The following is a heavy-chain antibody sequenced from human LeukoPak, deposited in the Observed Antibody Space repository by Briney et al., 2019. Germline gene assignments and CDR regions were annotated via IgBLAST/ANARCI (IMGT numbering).Heavy chain of an antibody. CDR1: GYSFSNYW. J-gene: IGHJ4*02. D-gene: IGHD4-17*01. CDR3: ATGASKVTTDFANY. Sequence: GESLKISCKGSGYSFSNYWISWVRQMPGKGLEWMGRIDPSDSYTKYSPSFEGHVTISVDKSISTAFLQWNSLKASDSAMYYCATGASKVTTDFANYWGQGTQVAVSS. CDR2: IDPSDSYT. V-gene: IGHV5-10-1*01.